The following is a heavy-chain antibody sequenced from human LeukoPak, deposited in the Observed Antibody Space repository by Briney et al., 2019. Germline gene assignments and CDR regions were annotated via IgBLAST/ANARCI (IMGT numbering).Heavy chain of an antibody. CDR3: ARHSLADGFGI. CDR1: GYIFIDYY. CDR2: INPNNGGT. Sequence: SVTVSCKASGYIFIDYYMHWARQAPGQGVEWLGWINPNNGGTKYAQMFRGRVTITRETSSNTAYMELSSLKSGDTVVYFCARHSLADGFGIWGQGTMVTV. J-gene: IGHJ3*02. D-gene: IGHD2-15*01. V-gene: IGHV1-2*01.